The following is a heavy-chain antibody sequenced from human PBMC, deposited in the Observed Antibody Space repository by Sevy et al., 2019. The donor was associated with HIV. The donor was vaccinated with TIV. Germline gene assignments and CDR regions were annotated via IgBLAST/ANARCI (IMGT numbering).Heavy chain of an antibody. J-gene: IGHJ5*01. CDR3: ARDQRWFDS. Sequence: GGSLRLSCEASGFTFNNYWMIWVRQAPGRGLEWVANIKQDGSEKKYVDSVKGRFTISRDNAKNSLYLQMNSLRVEDTAGYYCARDQRWFDSWGQGTLVTVSS. CDR2: IKQDGSEK. V-gene: IGHV3-7*01. CDR1: GFTFNNYW.